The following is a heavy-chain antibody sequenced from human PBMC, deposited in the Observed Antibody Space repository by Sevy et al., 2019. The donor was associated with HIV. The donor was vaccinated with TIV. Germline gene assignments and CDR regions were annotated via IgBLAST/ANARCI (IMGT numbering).Heavy chain of an antibody. Sequence: GGCLRLSCAASGFTFRNSGMHWVRQSPGKGLEWLASIFSDGITTYYGDSVKGRFTVFRDNSKSTLYMQMNSLRVEDTDVYYCTRESPSDWYLDSWGQGSQVTVSS. V-gene: IGHV3-33*01. CDR2: IFSDGITT. CDR1: GFTFRNSG. J-gene: IGHJ4*02. D-gene: IGHD6-19*01. CDR3: TRESPSDWYLDS.